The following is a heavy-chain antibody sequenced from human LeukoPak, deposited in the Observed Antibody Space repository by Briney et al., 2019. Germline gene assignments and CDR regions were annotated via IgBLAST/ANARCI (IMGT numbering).Heavy chain of an antibody. J-gene: IGHJ3*02. CDR2: ISSSGSTI. D-gene: IGHD4-17*01. CDR1: GFTFSSYA. CDR3: AREGPVTTSAFDI. V-gene: IGHV3-48*04. Sequence: GGSLRLSCAASGFTFSSYAMNWVRQAPGKGLEWVSYISSSGSTIYYADSVKGRFTISRDNAKNSLYLQMNSLRAEDTALYYCAREGPVTTSAFDIWGQGAMVTVS.